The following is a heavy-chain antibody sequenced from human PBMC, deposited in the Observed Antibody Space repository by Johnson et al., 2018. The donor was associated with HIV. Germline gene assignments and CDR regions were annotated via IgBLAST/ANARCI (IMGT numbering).Heavy chain of an antibody. Sequence: VQLVESGGGVVRPGGSLRLSCAASGFTFDDYAMHWVRQTPGKGLEWVSGISWNSGSIDYADSVKGRFTISRDNAKNSLYMQMNSLRAEDTALYYCAKDRSTGWYPAFDIWGQGTMVTVSS. CDR1: GFTFDDYA. D-gene: IGHD6-19*01. CDR3: AKDRSTGWYPAFDI. V-gene: IGHV3-9*01. J-gene: IGHJ3*02. CDR2: ISWNSGSI.